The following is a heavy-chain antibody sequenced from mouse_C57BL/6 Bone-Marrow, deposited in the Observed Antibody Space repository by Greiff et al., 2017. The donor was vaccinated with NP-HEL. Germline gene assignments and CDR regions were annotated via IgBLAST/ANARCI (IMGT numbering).Heavy chain of an antibody. CDR2: ISDGGSYT. Sequence: EVHLVESGGGLVKPGGSLKLSCAASGFTFSSYAMSWVRQTPEKRLEWVATISDGGSYTYYPDNVKGRFTISRDNAKNNLYLQMSHLKSEDTAMYDGARDTAQGQAWFAYWGQGTLVTVSA. J-gene: IGHJ3*01. D-gene: IGHD3-2*02. V-gene: IGHV5-4*01. CDR3: ARDTAQGQAWFAY. CDR1: GFTFSSYA.